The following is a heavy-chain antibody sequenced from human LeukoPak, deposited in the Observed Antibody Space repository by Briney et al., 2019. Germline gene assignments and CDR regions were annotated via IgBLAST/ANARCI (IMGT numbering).Heavy chain of an antibody. J-gene: IGHJ4*02. CDR2: ISAYSGNT. CDR3: ARVGYSSSWYLTRSGYYFDY. V-gene: IGHV1-18*01. CDR1: GYTFTSYG. Sequence: ASVKVSCKASGYTFTSYGISWVRQAPGQGLEWMGWISAYSGNTNYAQKLQGRVTMTTDTSTSTAYMELRSLRSDDTAVYYCARVGYSSSWYLTRSGYYFDYWGQGTLVTVSS. D-gene: IGHD6-13*01.